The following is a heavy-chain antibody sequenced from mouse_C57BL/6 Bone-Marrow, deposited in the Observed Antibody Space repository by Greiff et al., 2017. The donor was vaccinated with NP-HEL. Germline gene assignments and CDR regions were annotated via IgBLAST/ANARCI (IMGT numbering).Heavy chain of an antibody. J-gene: IGHJ3*01. Sequence: EVMLVESGGGLVQPGGSMKLSCAASGFTFSDAWMDWVRQSPEKGLEWVAEIRNKANNNATYYAESVKGRFTISRDDSKSSVYLQMNSLRAEDTCIYYCTSTGGFAYWGQGTLVTVSA. CDR3: TSTGGFAY. V-gene: IGHV6-6*01. CDR2: IRNKANNNAT. CDR1: GFTFSDAW. D-gene: IGHD2-1*01.